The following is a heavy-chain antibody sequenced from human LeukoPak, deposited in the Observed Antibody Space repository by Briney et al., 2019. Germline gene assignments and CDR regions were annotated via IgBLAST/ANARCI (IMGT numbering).Heavy chain of an antibody. CDR3: VSADYFDSSGYYYSRYYFKY. CDR2: ISSDGGSA. Sequence: PGGSLRPSCSASGFTSNKFTMHWVRQAPGKGLEYVSAISSDGGSAYYADSVEGRFTISRDNSKNSLYLQMSGLRSEDTAIYYCVSADYFDSSGYYYSRYYFKYWGHGTLVTVSS. V-gene: IGHV3-64D*08. J-gene: IGHJ4*01. CDR1: GFTSNKFT. D-gene: IGHD3-22*01.